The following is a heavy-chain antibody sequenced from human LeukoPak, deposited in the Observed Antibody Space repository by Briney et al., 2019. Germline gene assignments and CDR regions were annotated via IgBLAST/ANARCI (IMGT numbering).Heavy chain of an antibody. J-gene: IGHJ3*02. CDR2: IYYSGST. Sequence: SETLSLTCTVSGGSISSSSYYWGWIRQPPGKGLEWIGSIYYSGSTNYNPSLKSRVTMSVDTSKNQFSLKLSSVTAADTAVYYCARDRECITTGLCAFDIWGQGTMVTVSS. CDR3: ARDRECITTGLCAFDI. D-gene: IGHD1-1*01. CDR1: GGSISSSSYY. V-gene: IGHV4-39*07.